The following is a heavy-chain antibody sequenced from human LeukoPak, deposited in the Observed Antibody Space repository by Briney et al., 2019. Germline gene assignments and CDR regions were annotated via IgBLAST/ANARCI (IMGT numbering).Heavy chain of an antibody. CDR3: ATTYYYDSSGYYQH. CDR2: INHSGST. D-gene: IGHD3-22*01. CDR1: GGSFSGYY. V-gene: IGHV4-34*01. J-gene: IGHJ4*02. Sequence: PSETLSLTCAVYGGSFSGYYWSWTRQPPGKGLEWIGEINHSGSTNYNPSLKSRVTISVDTSKNQFSLKLSSVTAADTAVYCCATTYYYDSSGYYQHWGQGTLVTVSS.